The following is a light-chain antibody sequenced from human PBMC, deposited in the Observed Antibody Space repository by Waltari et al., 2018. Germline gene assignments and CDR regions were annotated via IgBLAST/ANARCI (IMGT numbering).Light chain of an antibody. V-gene: IGLV2-23*01. CDR1: SSDIASYNL. Sequence: QSALTQPASVSGSPGQSITLACPGTSSDIASYNLVSWYQQHPGKAPKLIIYEANKRPSGVSSRFSGSKSGNTASLTISGPQAEDEANYYCYAYAGTRGVFGTGTKVTVL. CDR3: YAYAGTRGV. CDR2: EAN. J-gene: IGLJ1*01.